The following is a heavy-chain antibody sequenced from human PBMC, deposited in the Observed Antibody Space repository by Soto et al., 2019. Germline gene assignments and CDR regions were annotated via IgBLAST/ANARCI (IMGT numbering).Heavy chain of an antibody. CDR1: GFTFSNAW. J-gene: IGHJ6*02. CDR3: AGEVRLGWVRGVIGGSGSYGMDV. V-gene: IGHV3-53*01. D-gene: IGHD3-10*01. CDR2: IYSGGST. Sequence: GGSLRLSCAASGFTFSNAWMSWVRQAPGKGLEWVSVIYSGGSTYYADSVKGRFTISRDNSKNTLYLQMNSLRAEDTAVYYCAGEVRLGWVRGVIGGSGSYGMDVWGQGTTVTVSS.